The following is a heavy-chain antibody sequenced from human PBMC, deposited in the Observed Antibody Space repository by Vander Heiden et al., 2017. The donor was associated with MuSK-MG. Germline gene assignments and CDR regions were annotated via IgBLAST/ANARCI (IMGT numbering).Heavy chain of an antibody. CDR3: ARDRRVTIFGVVPNDAFDI. Sequence: QVQLVESGGGVVQPGRSLRLSCAASGFTFSSYGMHWVRQAPGKGLEWVAVIWYDGSNKYYADSVKGRFTISRDNSKNTLYLQMNSLRAEDTAVYYCARDRRVTIFGVVPNDAFDIWGQGTMVTVSS. V-gene: IGHV3-33*01. D-gene: IGHD3-3*01. CDR1: GFTFSSYG. J-gene: IGHJ3*02. CDR2: IWYDGSNK.